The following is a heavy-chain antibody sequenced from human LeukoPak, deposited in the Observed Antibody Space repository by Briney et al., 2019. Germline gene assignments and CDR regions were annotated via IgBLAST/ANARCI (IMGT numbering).Heavy chain of an antibody. CDR1: GFTLSSYV. Sequence: GGSLRLSCVTSGFTLSSYVLSWVRQAPGKGLEWVAAISNDGRKKSHADSVKGRFTISRDNSKDTLNVQMNSLRAEDTAVYYCAKGHSSSWYYFGYWGQGTLVTVSS. J-gene: IGHJ4*02. CDR3: AKGHSSSWYYFGY. D-gene: IGHD6-13*01. V-gene: IGHV3-30*18. CDR2: ISNDGRKK.